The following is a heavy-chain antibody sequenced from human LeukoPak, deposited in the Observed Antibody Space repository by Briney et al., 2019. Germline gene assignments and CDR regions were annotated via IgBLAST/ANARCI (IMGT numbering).Heavy chain of an antibody. J-gene: IGHJ5*02. D-gene: IGHD3-16*01. CDR1: GGSVSSGNYY. CDR3: ARGVTGFDP. V-gene: IGHV4-61*01. Sequence: SETLSLTCTVSGGSVSSGNYYWSWIRQPPGKGLEWIGPIYYSGSPNYNPSLKSRVTISVDTSKNQFSLKLSSVTAADTAVYYCARGVTGFDPWGQGTLVTVSS. CDR2: IYYSGSP.